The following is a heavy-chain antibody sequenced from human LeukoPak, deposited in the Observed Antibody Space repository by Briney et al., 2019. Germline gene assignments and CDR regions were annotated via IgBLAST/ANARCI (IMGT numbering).Heavy chain of an antibody. J-gene: IGHJ4*02. CDR1: GFTVSSNY. V-gene: IGHV3-53*01. CDR2: IYSGGST. CDR3: AREGPYTGFDY. Sequence: GGSLRLSCAASGFTVSSNYVSWVRQAPGKGLEWVSVIYSGGSTYYADSVKGRFTISRDNSKNTLYLQMNSLRAEDTAVYYCAREGPYTGFDYWGQGTLVTVSS. D-gene: IGHD1-1*01.